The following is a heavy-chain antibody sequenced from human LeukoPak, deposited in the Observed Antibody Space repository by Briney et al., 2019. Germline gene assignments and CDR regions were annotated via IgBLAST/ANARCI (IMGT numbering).Heavy chain of an antibody. CDR3: ARESWYSSSSEFDY. Sequence: ASVKVSCKASGYSFTSFAMNWVRQAPGQGLEWMGWINTNTGNPTYAQGFTGRFVFSLDTSVSTAYLQISSLKAEDTAVYYCARESWYSSSSEFDYWGQGTLVTVSS. CDR2: INTNTGNP. J-gene: IGHJ4*02. CDR1: GYSFTSFA. D-gene: IGHD6-6*01. V-gene: IGHV7-4-1*02.